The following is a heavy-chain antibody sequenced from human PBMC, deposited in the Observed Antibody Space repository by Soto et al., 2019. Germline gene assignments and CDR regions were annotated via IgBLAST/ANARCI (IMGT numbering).Heavy chain of an antibody. CDR1: GFTFSKFA. D-gene: IGHD3-22*01. CDR3: AASYYYDSSGYFDLDY. V-gene: IGHV1-58*01. CDR2: IVVGSGQT. J-gene: IGHJ4*02. Sequence: TVRVSCKTSGFTFSKFAVQWVRQARGQGPEWIGWIVVGSGQTDYAQKFRERVTMTRDMSTTTAYLELSSLKSEDTAVYYCAASYYYDSSGYFDLDYWGQGTQVIVSS.